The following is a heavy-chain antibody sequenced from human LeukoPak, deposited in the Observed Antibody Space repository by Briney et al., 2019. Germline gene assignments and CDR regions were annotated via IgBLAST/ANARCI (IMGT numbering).Heavy chain of an antibody. CDR3: ARGHYDSSGYYFRYYFDY. J-gene: IGHJ4*02. CDR2: IYYSGST. Sequence: SETLSLTATVSGGSIGSYYWSWIRQPPGKGLEWIGYIYYSGSTYYNPSLKSRVTISVDTSKNQFSLKLSSVTAADTAVYYCARGHYDSSGYYFRYYFDYWGQGTLVTVSS. V-gene: IGHV4-59*08. CDR1: GGSIGSYY. D-gene: IGHD3-22*01.